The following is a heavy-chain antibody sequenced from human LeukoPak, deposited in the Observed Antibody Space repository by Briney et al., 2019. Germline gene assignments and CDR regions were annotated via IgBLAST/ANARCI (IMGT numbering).Heavy chain of an antibody. D-gene: IGHD4-17*01. V-gene: IGHV4-59*08. Sequence: PSETLSLTCTVSGGSISGYYWSWIRQPPGKGLEWIGFIYYSGSTNYNPSLKSRVTISVDTSKNQFSLKLRSVSAADTAVYYCVGYVTTVTTNDYWGQGTLVTVSS. CDR1: GGSISGYY. CDR2: IYYSGST. J-gene: IGHJ4*02. CDR3: VGYVTTVTTNDY.